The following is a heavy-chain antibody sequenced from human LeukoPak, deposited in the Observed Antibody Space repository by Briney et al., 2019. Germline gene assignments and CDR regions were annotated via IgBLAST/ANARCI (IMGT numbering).Heavy chain of an antibody. V-gene: IGHV6-1*01. D-gene: IGHD6-13*01. CDR1: GDSVSINSAA. Sequence: SQTLSLTCAISGDSVSINSAAWNWIRQSPSRGLQWLGRTYYRSKWNNDYAVSVKGRITINPDTSKNQFSLQLNSVTPEDTAVYYCARGPYSSSWYKNWFDPWGQGTLVTVSS. J-gene: IGHJ5*02. CDR3: ARGPYSSSWYKNWFDP. CDR2: TYYRSKWNN.